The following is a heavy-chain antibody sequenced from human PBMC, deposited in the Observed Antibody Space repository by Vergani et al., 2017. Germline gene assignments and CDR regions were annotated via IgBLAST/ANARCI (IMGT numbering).Heavy chain of an antibody. J-gene: IGHJ4*02. Sequence: QVQLVQSGAEVKKPGSSVKVSCKASGGTFSSYAISWVRQAPGQGLEWMGGINPNSGGTNYAQKFQGRVTMTRDTSFSTAYMELSRLRSDDTAVYYCARADLDIVVAPAASLVYWGQGTLVTVSS. CDR1: GGTFSSYA. V-gene: IGHV1-2*02. CDR3: ARADLDIVVAPAASLVY. D-gene: IGHD2-2*01. CDR2: INPNSGGT.